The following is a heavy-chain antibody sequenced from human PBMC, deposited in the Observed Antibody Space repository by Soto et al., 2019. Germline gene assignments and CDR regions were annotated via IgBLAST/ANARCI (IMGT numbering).Heavy chain of an antibody. CDR1: GFTFSSYA. CDR2: ISGSGGST. Sequence: GGSLRLSCAASGFTFSSYAMSWVRQAPGKGLEWVSAISGSGGSTYYADSVKGRFTISRDNSKNTLYLQMNSLRAEDTAVYYCAKHGYSYGDVPLGLYYYYGMYVWGQGTTVPVSS. J-gene: IGHJ6*02. D-gene: IGHD5-18*01. V-gene: IGHV3-23*01. CDR3: AKHGYSYGDVPLGLYYYYGMYV.